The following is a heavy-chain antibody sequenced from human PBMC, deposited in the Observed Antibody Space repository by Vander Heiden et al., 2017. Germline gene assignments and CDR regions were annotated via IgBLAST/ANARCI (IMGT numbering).Heavy chain of an antibody. CDR2: INPNSGGT. V-gene: IGHV1-2*02. J-gene: IGHJ3*02. CDR3: ARGPIVVVPAGPVGAFDI. Sequence: QVQLVSSGAEVKKPGASLKVSRQASGYTLTGYYMDWVRQAPGQGLEWMGWINPNSGGTNYAQKFQGRVTMTRDTSISTAYMELSRLRSDDTAVYYCARGPIVVVPAGPVGAFDIWGQGTMVTVSS. CDR1: GYTLTGYY. D-gene: IGHD2-2*01.